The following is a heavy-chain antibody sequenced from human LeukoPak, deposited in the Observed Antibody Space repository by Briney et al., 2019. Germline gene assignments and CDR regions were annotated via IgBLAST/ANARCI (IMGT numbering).Heavy chain of an antibody. CDR2: IVVGSRNT. V-gene: IGHV1-58*01. J-gene: IGHJ4*02. D-gene: IGHD1-26*01. CDR1: GFTFTSCA. CDR3: AAEMDSGSYNFDY. Sequence: SVKVSCKASGFTFTSCAVQWVRQPRRQRREWIGWIVVGSRNTNYAQKFQERVTITRDMSTSTANMELSSLRSEDTAVYYCAAEMDSGSYNFDYWGQGTLVTVSS.